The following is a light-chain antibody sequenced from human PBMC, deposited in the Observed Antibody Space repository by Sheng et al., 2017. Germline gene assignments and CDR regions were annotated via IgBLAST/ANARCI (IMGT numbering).Light chain of an antibody. CDR1: QGISTS. Sequence: DIQMTQSPSSLSASVGDRVTITCRASQGISTSLAWYQQKPGKAPKLLLFDASRLESGVPSRFSGSGSGTDYTLTISSLQPKDFATYYCQQYKSYPITFGQGTRLEIK. CDR2: DAS. J-gene: IGKJ5*01. CDR3: QQYKSYPIT. V-gene: IGKV1-NL1*01.